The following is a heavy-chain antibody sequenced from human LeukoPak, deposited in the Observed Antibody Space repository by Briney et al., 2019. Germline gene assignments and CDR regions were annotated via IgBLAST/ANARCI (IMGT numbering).Heavy chain of an antibody. CDR1: GFTFSSYA. V-gene: IGHV3-23*01. CDR3: AKVPKIVVVPAATDY. D-gene: IGHD2-2*01. J-gene: IGHJ4*02. Sequence: GGSLRLSCAASGFTFSSYAMSWVRQAPGKGLEWVSAISGSGGSTYYADSVKGRFTISRDNSKNTLYLQMNSLRAEDTAVYYCAKVPKIVVVPAATDYWGQGTLVTVSS. CDR2: ISGSGGST.